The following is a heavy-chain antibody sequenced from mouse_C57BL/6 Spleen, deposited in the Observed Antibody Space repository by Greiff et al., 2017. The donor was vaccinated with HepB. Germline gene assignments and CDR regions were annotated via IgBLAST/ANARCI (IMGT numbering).Heavy chain of an antibody. CDR2: ISSGSSTI. J-gene: IGHJ3*01. CDR3: ARRYYYGSSYGFAY. Sequence: EVKLMESGGGLVKPGGSLKLSCAASGFTFSDYGMHWVRQAPEKGLEWVAYISSGSSTIYYADTVKGRFTISRDNAKNTLFLQMTSLRSEDTAMYYCARRYYYGSSYGFAYWGQGTLVTVSA. D-gene: IGHD1-1*01. V-gene: IGHV5-17*01. CDR1: GFTFSDYG.